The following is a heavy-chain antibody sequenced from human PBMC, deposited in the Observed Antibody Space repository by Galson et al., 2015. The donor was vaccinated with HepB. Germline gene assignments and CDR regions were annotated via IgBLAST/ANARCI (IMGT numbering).Heavy chain of an antibody. CDR1: GGTFSSYA. J-gene: IGHJ4*02. CDR3: ARERVVPAAMGFDY. Sequence: SVKVSCKASGGTFSSYAISWVRQAPGQGLEWMGRIIPILGIANYAQKFQGRVTITADKSTSTAYMELSSLRSEDTAVYYCARERVVPAAMGFDYWGQGTLVTVSS. CDR2: IIPILGIA. V-gene: IGHV1-69*04. D-gene: IGHD2-2*01.